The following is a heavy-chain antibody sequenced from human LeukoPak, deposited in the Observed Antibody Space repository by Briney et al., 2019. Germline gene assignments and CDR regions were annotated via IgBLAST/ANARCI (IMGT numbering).Heavy chain of an antibody. CDR3: ARQNCSSTSCYGALDY. Sequence: GESLKISCKGSGYSFTSYWIGWVRQMPGKGLEWMGIIYPGDSDTRYSPSFQGQVTISADKSISTAYLQWGSLKASDTAMYYCARQNCSSTSCYGALDYWGQGTLVTVSS. V-gene: IGHV5-51*01. CDR1: GYSFTSYW. D-gene: IGHD2-2*01. CDR2: IYPGDSDT. J-gene: IGHJ4*02.